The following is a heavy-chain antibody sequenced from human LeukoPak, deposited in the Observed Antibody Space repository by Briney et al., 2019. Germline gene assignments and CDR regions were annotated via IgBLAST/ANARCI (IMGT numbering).Heavy chain of an antibody. D-gene: IGHD6-13*01. J-gene: IGHJ4*02. CDR2: INPNSGGT. CDR3: AREVLWQQTNDY. Sequence: ASVKVSCKASGYTFTGYYMHWVRQAPGQGLEWMGWINPNSGGTNYAQKFQGRVTMTRDTSISTAYMELSRLRSDDTAVYYCAREVLWQQTNDYWGLGTLVTVSS. CDR1: GYTFTGYY. V-gene: IGHV1-2*02.